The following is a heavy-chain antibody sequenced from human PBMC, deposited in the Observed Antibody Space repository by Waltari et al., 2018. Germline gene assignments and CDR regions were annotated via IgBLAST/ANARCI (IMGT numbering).Heavy chain of an antibody. CDR3: ARGRRGWCGELFDY. D-gene: IGHD3-10*01. CDR1: GGSFSGYY. V-gene: IGHV4-34*01. J-gene: IGHJ4*02. Sequence: QVQLQQWGAGLLKPSETLSLTCAVYGGSFSGYYWCWFRQPPGEGLEGIGEMKQRGRTKDNPKQKSRGSITVDTEKNQVARKVSAGTAADTAVYYWARGRRGWCGELFDYWGQGTLVTVSS. CDR2: MKQRGRT.